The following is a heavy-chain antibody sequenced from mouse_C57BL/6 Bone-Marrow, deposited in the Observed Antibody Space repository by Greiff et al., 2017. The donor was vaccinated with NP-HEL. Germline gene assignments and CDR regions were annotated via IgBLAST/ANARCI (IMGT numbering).Heavy chain of an antibody. J-gene: IGHJ2*01. Sequence: VHLVESGAELARPGASVKLSCKASGYTFTSYGISWVKQRTGQGLEWIGEIYPRSGNTYYNEKFKGKATLTADKSSSTAYMELRSLTSEDSAVYFCARRRGYFDYWGQGTTLTVSS. CDR3: ARRRGYFDY. CDR2: IYPRSGNT. CDR1: GYTFTSYG. V-gene: IGHV1-81*01.